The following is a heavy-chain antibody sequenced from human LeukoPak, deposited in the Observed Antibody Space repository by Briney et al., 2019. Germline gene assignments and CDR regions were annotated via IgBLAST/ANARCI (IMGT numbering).Heavy chain of an antibody. CDR2: ISPYNGNR. Sequence: ASVKVSCKVSGYTFTKYDINWVRQAPGQGLEWMGWISPYNGNRNYAQKFQGRVTMTTDTSTSTAYMELRSLRSDDTAVYYCARDVDRSSWYYFDYWGQGTLVTVSS. CDR3: ARDVDRSSWYYFDY. V-gene: IGHV1-18*01. J-gene: IGHJ4*02. CDR1: GYTFTKYD. D-gene: IGHD6-13*01.